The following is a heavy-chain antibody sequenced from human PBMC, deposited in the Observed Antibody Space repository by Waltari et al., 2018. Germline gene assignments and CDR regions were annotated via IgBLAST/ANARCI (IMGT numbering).Heavy chain of an antibody. CDR1: GDPISGNYW. J-gene: IGHJ4*02. CDR3: AGDRAIGLFFDY. V-gene: IGHV4-4*02. D-gene: IGHD2-2*01. CDR2: VHHSGKT. Sequence: QVQLQESGQGLVKPSGTLSLTCAVSGDPISGNYWWSWVRQSPEKGLEWIGQVHHSGKTHYKPSLQSRVTISVDKPKNQFSLNLNSVTAADTAVYYCAGDRAIGLFFDYWGRGTLVTVSS.